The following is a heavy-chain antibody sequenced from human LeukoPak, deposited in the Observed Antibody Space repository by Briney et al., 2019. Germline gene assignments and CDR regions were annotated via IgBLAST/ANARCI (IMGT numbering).Heavy chain of an antibody. CDR3: AREGCSSTSCYRAFQH. Sequence: GGSLRLSCAASGFTVSSNYMSWARQAPGKGLEWVSVIYGGGSTYYAVKGRFTISRDNSKNTLYLQMNSLRAEDTAVYYCAREGCSSTSCYRAFQHWGQGTLVTVSS. D-gene: IGHD2-2*01. V-gene: IGHV3-53*01. CDR2: IYGGGST. CDR1: GFTVSSNY. J-gene: IGHJ1*01.